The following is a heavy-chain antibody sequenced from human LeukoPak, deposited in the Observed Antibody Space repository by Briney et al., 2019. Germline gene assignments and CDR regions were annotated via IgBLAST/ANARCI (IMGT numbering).Heavy chain of an antibody. CDR1: GNAFTNYY. CDR3: ARGYHYASGTYYPALDY. CDR2: INSGGSGT. Sequence: GASVKVSCKASGNAFTNYYMHWVRQAPGQGLEWMGIINSGGSGTTYAQKFQGRLTLTRDTSSTTIYMELHSLRSEDTAVYYCARGYHYASGTYYPALDYWGQGTLVTVSS. J-gene: IGHJ4*02. D-gene: IGHD3-10*01. V-gene: IGHV1-46*01.